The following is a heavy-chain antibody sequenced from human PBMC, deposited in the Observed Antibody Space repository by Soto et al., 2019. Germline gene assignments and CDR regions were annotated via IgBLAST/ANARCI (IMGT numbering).Heavy chain of an antibody. CDR2: ISAYNGNT. V-gene: IGHV1-18*01. D-gene: IGHD2-15*01. CDR3: ARDTVLGYCSGGSCYDDAFDI. Sequence: ASVKVSCKASGYTFTSYGISWVRQAPGQGLEWMGWISAYNGNTSYAQKLQGRVTMTTDTSTSTAYMELRSLRSDDTAVYYCARDTVLGYCSGGSCYDDAFDIWGQGTMVTVSS. J-gene: IGHJ3*02. CDR1: GYTFTSYG.